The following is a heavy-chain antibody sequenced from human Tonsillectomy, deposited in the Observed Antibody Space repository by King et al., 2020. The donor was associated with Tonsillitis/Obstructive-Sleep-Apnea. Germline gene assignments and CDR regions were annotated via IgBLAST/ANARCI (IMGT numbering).Heavy chain of an antibody. CDR1: GFTSSSYA. CDR2: ISFXXRND. J-gene: IGHJ4*02. Sequence: VQLVESGGGVVQPGRSLRLSCAASGFTSSSYAMHWVRQAPGKGLEWVALISFXXRNDXXXDSXKGRFTIPRDXSKNTLSLQMNILGAEDTAVYYCARDRSXXXPEXFDYXXQGTLXX. CDR3: ARDRSXXXPEXFDY. V-gene: IGHV3-30*01.